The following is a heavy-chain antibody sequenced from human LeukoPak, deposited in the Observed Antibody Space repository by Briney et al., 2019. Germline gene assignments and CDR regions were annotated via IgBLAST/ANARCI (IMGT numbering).Heavy chain of an antibody. CDR2: IYSGGST. Sequence: PGRSLRLSCAASGFTFSSYGMHWVRQAPGKGLEWVSVIYSGGSTYYADSVKGRFTISRDNSKNTLYLQMNSLRAEDTAVYYCARVPIPRRDRYYYYGMDVWGQGTTVTVSS. J-gene: IGHJ6*02. D-gene: IGHD3-16*02. CDR1: GFTFSSYG. CDR3: ARVPIPRRDRYYYYGMDV. V-gene: IGHV3-66*01.